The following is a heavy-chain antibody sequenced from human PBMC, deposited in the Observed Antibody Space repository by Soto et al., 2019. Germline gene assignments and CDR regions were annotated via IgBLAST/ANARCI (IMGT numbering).Heavy chain of an antibody. J-gene: IGHJ4*02. CDR2: IYYSGST. D-gene: IGHD6-13*01. Sequence: SETLSLTCTVAGGSISSGGYYWSWIRQHPGKGLEWIGYIYYSGSTYYNPSLKSRVTISVDTSKNQFSLKLSSVTAADTAVYSCARSAGYSSSWYLYHFDYWGQGTLVTVSS. CDR1: GGSISSGGYY. V-gene: IGHV4-31*03. CDR3: ARSAGYSSSWYLYHFDY.